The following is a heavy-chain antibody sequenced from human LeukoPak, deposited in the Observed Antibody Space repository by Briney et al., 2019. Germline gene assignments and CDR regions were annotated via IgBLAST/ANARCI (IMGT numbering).Heavy chain of an antibody. J-gene: IGHJ4*02. CDR2: ISSSSSYI. D-gene: IGHD6-19*01. CDR3: AIDRYSSGWYTFDY. V-gene: IGHV3-21*01. CDR1: GFTFSPYG. Sequence: GGSLRLSCAASGFTFSPYGMHWVRQAPGKGLEWVSSISSSSSYISYADSVKGRFTISRDNAKNSLDLQMDSLRAEDTAVYYCAIDRYSSGWYTFDYWGQGTLVTVSS.